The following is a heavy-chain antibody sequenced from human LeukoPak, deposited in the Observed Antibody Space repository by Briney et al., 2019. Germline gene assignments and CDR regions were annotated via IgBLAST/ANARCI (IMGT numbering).Heavy chain of an antibody. J-gene: IGHJ4*02. D-gene: IGHD6-19*01. CDR2: IKSKTDGGTT. CDR1: GFTFSNAW. V-gene: IGHV3-15*01. Sequence: GGSLRLSCAASGFTFSNAWMSWVRQAPGKGLEWVGRIKSKTDGGTTDYAAPVKGRFTISRDDSKNTLYLQMNSLKTEDTAVYYCARRYSSGWYQEYYFDYWGQGTLVTVSS. CDR3: ARRYSSGWYQEYYFDY.